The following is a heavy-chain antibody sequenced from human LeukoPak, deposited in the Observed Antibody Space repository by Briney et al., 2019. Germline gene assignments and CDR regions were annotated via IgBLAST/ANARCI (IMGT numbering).Heavy chain of an antibody. Sequence: SVKVSCKASGGTFSSYTISWVRQAPGQGLKWMGRIIPILGIANYAQKFQGRVTITADKSTSTAYMELSSLRSEDTALYYCAFDYYDSSGYSDYWGQGTLVTVSS. V-gene: IGHV1-69*02. J-gene: IGHJ4*02. CDR1: GGTFSSYT. D-gene: IGHD3-22*01. CDR3: AFDYYDSSGYSDY. CDR2: IIPILGIA.